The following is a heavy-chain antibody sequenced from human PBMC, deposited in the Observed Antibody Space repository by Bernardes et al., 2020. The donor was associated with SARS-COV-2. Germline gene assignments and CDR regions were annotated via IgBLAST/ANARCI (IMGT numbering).Heavy chain of an antibody. CDR2: IIPIFGTA. CDR3: ARTLWQQLVENYYYGMDV. J-gene: IGHJ6*02. D-gene: IGHD6-13*01. CDR1: GGTFSSYA. Sequence: SVKVSCKASGGTFSSYAISWVRQAPGQGLEWMGRIIPIFGTANYAQKFQGRVTITADESTSTAYMELSSLRSEDTAVYYCARTLWQQLVENYYYGMDVWGQGTTVTVSS. V-gene: IGHV1-69*13.